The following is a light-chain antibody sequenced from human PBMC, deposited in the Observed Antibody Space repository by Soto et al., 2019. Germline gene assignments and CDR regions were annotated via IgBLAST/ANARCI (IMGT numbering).Light chain of an antibody. V-gene: IGKV3-20*01. J-gene: IGKJ1*01. CDR2: GAS. CDR1: QSVTSNY. CDR3: QHYGTSRTT. Sequence: EIVLTQSPGTLSLSPGERATLSCGASQSVTSNYLALYQQQPGQAPRRLTIGASIRVTGIPDRFIGSGSGTDFTLTITRLEPEDVAVDYCQHYGTSRTTFGQGTKVDIK.